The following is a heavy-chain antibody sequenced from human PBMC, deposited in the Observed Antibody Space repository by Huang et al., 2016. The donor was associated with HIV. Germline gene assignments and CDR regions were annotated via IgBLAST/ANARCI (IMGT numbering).Heavy chain of an antibody. D-gene: IGHD3-10*01. V-gene: IGHV4-34*01. J-gene: IGHJ4*02. CDR1: GGSFSGYY. CDR3: ARAPHYGSGSYYY. Sequence: QVQLHQWGAGLLKPSETLSLTCAVYGGSFSGYYWSWIRQPPGKGLEWIGESTHSGSTNDNPALKSLVTISEETSKNQFSLKLSAVTAADTAVYYCARAPHYGSGSYYYWGQGTLVTVSS. CDR2: STHSGST.